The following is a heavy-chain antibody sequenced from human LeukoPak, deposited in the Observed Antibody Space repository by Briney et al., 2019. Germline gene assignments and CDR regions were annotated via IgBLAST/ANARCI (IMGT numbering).Heavy chain of an antibody. Sequence: SETLSLTCTVSGGSLSSYYWSWIRQHPGKGLEWIGYIYYSGSAKYNPSLKSRVTISVDTSKNQFSLKLSSVTAGDTAVYYCARAPGIAAAGTHFDFWGQGTLVTVSS. CDR2: IYYSGSA. V-gene: IGHV4-59*01. CDR1: GGSLSSYY. D-gene: IGHD6-13*01. J-gene: IGHJ4*02. CDR3: ARAPGIAAAGTHFDF.